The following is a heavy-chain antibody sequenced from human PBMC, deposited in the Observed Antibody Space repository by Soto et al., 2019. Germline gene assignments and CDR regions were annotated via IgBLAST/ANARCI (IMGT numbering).Heavy chain of an antibody. CDR3: ARGGQWDFLSDY. J-gene: IGHJ4*02. CDR1: GYTFTRYY. D-gene: IGHD1-26*01. Sequence: QVQLVQSGAEVKKPEASVKVSCMASGYTFTRYYINWVRQAPGQGLEWMGWVSAYNGNTHYEQKLQGRVTLTTDTSTSTAYMELRSLRSDDTAVYFCARGGQWDFLSDYWGQGTLVTVSP. CDR2: VSAYNGNT. V-gene: IGHV1-18*01.